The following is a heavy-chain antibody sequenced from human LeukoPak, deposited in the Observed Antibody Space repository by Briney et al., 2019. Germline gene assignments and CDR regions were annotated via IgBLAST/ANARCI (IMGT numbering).Heavy chain of an antibody. CDR2: ISAYSGNT. CDR3: ARDMGYSSGWYERFDY. D-gene: IGHD6-19*01. J-gene: IGHJ4*02. V-gene: IGHV1-18*01. CDR1: GYTFTSYG. Sequence: ASVKVSCKASGYTFTSYGISWVRQAPGQGLEWMGWISAYSGNTNYAQKLQGRVTMTTDTSTSTAYMELRSLRSDDTAVYYCARDMGYSSGWYERFDYWGQGTLVTVSS.